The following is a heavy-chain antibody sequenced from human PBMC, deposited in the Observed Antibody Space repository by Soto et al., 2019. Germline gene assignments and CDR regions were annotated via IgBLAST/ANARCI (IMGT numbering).Heavy chain of an antibody. V-gene: IGHV3-9*01. CDR3: AKEDSGFSGYMDV. D-gene: IGHD3-10*01. J-gene: IGHJ6*03. CDR2: ITWHSDGM. Sequence: EVQLVESGGGLVQPGRSLRLSCIASGFNFNDHGMHWVRQAPGKGLEWVSGITWHSDGMGYADSVKGRVTISRDNAKNSLYLQMNRLRVEDTALYYCAKEDSGFSGYMDVWGKGTTVTVSS. CDR1: GFNFNDHG.